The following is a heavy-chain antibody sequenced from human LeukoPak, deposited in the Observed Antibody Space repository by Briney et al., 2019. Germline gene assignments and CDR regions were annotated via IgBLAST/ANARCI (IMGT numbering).Heavy chain of an antibody. CDR1: GFTFSSYA. V-gene: IGHV3-23*01. D-gene: IGHD3-9*01. CDR2: ISGSGGST. J-gene: IGHJ4*02. CDR3: ATDKGHFDVDY. Sequence: GGSLRLSCAASGFTFSSYAMSWVRQAPGKGLEWVSAISGSGGSTYYADSVKGRFTISRDNSKNTLYLQMNSLRAEDTALYYCATDKGHFDVDYWGQGTLVTVSS.